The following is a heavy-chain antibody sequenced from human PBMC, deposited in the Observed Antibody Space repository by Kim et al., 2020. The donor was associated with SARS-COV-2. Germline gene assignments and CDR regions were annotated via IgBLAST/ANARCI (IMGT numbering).Heavy chain of an antibody. D-gene: IGHD5-18*01. Sequence: GEGRVTISRDNSNNTAYMQMNSMRAEDTAVYYCAKESSGYSYGSYYFDYLGQGTLVTVSA. J-gene: IGHJ4*02. V-gene: IGHV3-33*06. CDR3: AKESSGYSYGSYYFDY.